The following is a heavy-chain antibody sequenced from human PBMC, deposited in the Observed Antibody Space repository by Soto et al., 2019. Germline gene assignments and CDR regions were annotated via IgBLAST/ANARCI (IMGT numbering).Heavy chain of an antibody. Sequence: QVQLVQSGAEVKKPGASVKVSCKASGYTFTSYYMHWVRQAPGQGLEWMGMIKPTGGSTSYAQKFQGRVTMNRDTSTSTVYMELSSLTSDDTAVYYCARTFSDGPPSDYWGQGPLVTVSS. D-gene: IGHD6-25*01. CDR3: ARTFSDGPPSDY. V-gene: IGHV1-46*01. J-gene: IGHJ4*02. CDR2: IKPTGGST. CDR1: GYTFTSYY.